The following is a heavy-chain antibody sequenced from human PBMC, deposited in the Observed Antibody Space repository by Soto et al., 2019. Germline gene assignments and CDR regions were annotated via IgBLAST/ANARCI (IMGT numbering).Heavy chain of an antibody. Sequence: ASVKVSCKASGYTFTSYAMHWVRQAPGQRLEWMGWINAGNGNTKYSQKFQGRVTITRDTSASTAYMELRSLRSDDTAVYYCARDLGDGYNFYYYYGMDVWGQGTTVTVSS. CDR1: GYTFTSYA. D-gene: IGHD5-12*01. CDR2: INAGNGNT. V-gene: IGHV1-3*01. J-gene: IGHJ6*02. CDR3: ARDLGDGYNFYYYYGMDV.